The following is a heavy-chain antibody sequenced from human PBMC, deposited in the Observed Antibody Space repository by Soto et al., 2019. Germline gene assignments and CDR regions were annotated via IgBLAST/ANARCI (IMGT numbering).Heavy chain of an antibody. CDR3: ARMSGNWNHRDFDY. CDR2: IDWDDDK. J-gene: IGHJ4*02. D-gene: IGHD1-1*01. V-gene: IGHV2-70*01. Sequence: SGPTVVNPTQTLTLTCTFSGFSLSTSGMCVGWIRQPPGKALEWLALIDWDDDKYYSTSLKTRLTISKDTSKNQVVLTMTNMDDVETATYYCARMSGNWNHRDFDYWGQGTLVTVSS. CDR1: GFSLSTSGMC.